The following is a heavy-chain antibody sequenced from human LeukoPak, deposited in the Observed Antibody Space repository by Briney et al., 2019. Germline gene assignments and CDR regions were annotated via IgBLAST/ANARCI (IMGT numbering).Heavy chain of an antibody. CDR2: INPNSGGT. CDR1: GYTFTGYY. D-gene: IGHD5-18*01. J-gene: IGHJ4*02. CDR3: ARVRSYSYGYADY. Sequence: GASVKVSCKASGYTFTGYYMHWVRQAPGQGLEWMGWINPNSGGTNYAQKFQGRVTMTRDTSISTAYMGLSRLRSDDTAVYYCARVRSYSYGYADYWGQGTLVTVSS. V-gene: IGHV1-2*02.